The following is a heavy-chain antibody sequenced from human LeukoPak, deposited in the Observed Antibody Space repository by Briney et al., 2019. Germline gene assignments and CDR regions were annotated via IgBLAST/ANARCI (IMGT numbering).Heavy chain of an antibody. CDR2: ISGSGIST. CDR3: AKSWNYYDSSGDDALDI. D-gene: IGHD3-22*01. V-gene: IGHV3-23*01. Sequence: TGGSLRLSCAAAGFTFSDYGMNWVRQAPGKGLEWVSGISGSGISTYYADSVKGRFTISRDNSKNTLYLQINSLRVEDTAVYYCAKSWNYYDSSGDDALDIWGQGTMVTVSS. J-gene: IGHJ3*02. CDR1: GFTFSDYG.